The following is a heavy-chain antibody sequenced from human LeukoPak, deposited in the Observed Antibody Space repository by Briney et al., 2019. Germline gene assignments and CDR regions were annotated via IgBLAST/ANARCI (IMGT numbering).Heavy chain of an antibody. CDR3: ARDRGFTSYDY. CDR2: INQDGSHK. Sequence: GGSLRLSCVGSGFSFSGHAMSWVRQAPGKGLEWVANINQDGSHKYYVDSVEGRFIISRDTAKNSVHLQMNSLRAEDTAVYYCARDRGFTSYDYWGQGILVTVSS. CDR1: GFSFSGHA. J-gene: IGHJ4*02. D-gene: IGHD5-12*01. V-gene: IGHV3-7*01.